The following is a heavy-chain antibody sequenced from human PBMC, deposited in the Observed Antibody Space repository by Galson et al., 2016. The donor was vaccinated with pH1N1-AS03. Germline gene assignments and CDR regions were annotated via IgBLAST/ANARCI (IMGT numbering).Heavy chain of an antibody. V-gene: IGHV3-11*01. CDR3: ARGWYDIWTGYLVDPFDY. CDR1: GFTFSDYY. CDR2: ITSSGGSGPTI. J-gene: IGHJ4*02. Sequence: CAASGFTFSDYYMSWTRQAPGKGLEWISCITSSGGSGPTIYYADSVKGRFTISRDNAKNSLYLQMNSLRADDTAVYYCARGWYDIWTGYLVDPFDYWGQGALVTVSS. D-gene: IGHD3-9*01.